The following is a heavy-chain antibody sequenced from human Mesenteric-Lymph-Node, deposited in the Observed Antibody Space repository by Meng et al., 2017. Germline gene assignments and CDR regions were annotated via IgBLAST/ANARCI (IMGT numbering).Heavy chain of an antibody. Sequence: SVKVSCKASGYTFTGYYMHWVRQAPGQGLEWMGGIIPIFGTANYAQKFQGRVTITADKSASTAYMELSSLRSEDTAVYYCARLKGIAAELDYWGQGTLVTVSS. J-gene: IGHJ4*02. CDR1: GYTFTGYY. V-gene: IGHV1-69*06. D-gene: IGHD6-13*01. CDR3: ARLKGIAAELDY. CDR2: IIPIFGTA.